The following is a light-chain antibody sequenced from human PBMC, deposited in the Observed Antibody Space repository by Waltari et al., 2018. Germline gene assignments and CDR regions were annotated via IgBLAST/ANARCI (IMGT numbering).Light chain of an antibody. Sequence: EIVMTQSPATLSVSPGERATLSCRASQSVSSNLACYQQKPGQAPRLLIYGASTRATGIPARFSGSGSGTECTLTISSLQSEDFAVYYCQQYNNWPPYTFGQGTKLEIK. V-gene: IGKV3-15*01. J-gene: IGKJ2*01. CDR3: QQYNNWPPYT. CDR2: GAS. CDR1: QSVSSN.